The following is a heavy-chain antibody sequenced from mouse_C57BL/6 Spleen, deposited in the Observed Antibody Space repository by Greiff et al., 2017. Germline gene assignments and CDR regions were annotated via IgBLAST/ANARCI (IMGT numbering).Heavy chain of an antibody. CDR1: GYTFTSYW. J-gene: IGHJ1*03. CDR2: IDPSDSET. CDR3: ARREGLLRYFDV. D-gene: IGHD2-3*01. V-gene: IGHV1-52*01. Sequence: VQLQQPGAELVRPGSSVKLSCKASGYTFTSYWMHWVKQRPIQGLEWIGNIDPSDSETHYNQKFKDKATLTVDKSSSTAYMQLSSLTSEDSAVYYCARREGLLRYFDVWGTGTTVTVSS.